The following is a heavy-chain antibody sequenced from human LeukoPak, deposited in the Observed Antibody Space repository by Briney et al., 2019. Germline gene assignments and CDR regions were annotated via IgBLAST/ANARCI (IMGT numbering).Heavy chain of an antibody. CDR2: IKPDGSEK. Sequence: GGSLRLSCVASGFTFSTYWVSWVRQAPGKGLEWVAYIKPDGSEKSYVDSVKGRFTISRDNAKNSLYLQMNSLRAEDTAVYSCARGHWFDPWGQGTLVAISS. J-gene: IGHJ5*02. CDR1: GFTFSTYW. V-gene: IGHV3-7*03. CDR3: ARGHWFDP.